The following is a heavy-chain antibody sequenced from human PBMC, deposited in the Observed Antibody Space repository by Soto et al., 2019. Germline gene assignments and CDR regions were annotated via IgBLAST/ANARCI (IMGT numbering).Heavy chain of an antibody. D-gene: IGHD1-26*01. J-gene: IGHJ4*02. CDR2: ISWKDDK. CDR3: AHRYGGNYYRCYFDS. Sequence: ESGPTLVNPTHTLTLTCTYSGVSLTTSGAGVGWIRQPPGKALEWLALISWKDDKRYNPGLESRLTITKDTSKNQVILKLTNMDAVDTATYLCAHRYGGNYYRCYFDSWGEGTWIPVSS. CDR1: GVSLTTSGAG. V-gene: IGHV2-5*01.